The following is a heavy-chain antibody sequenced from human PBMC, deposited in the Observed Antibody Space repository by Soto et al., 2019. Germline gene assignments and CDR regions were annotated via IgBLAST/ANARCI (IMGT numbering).Heavy chain of an antibody. CDR3: ARESEDLTSNFDY. Sequence: PGGSLRLSCAASGFTFTMYSMNWVRQAPGKGLEWVSSISSTTNYIYYGDSMKGRFTISRDNAKNSLYLEINSLRAEDTAVYYCARESEDLTSNFDYWGQGTLVTVSS. CDR1: GFTFTMYS. CDR2: ISSTTNYI. J-gene: IGHJ4*02. V-gene: IGHV3-21*06.